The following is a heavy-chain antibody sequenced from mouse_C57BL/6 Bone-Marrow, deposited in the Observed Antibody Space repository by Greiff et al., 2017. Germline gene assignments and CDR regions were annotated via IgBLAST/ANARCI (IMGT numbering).Heavy chain of an antibody. Sequence: QVQLQQSGAELARPGASVKLSCTASGYTFTSYGISWVKQSTGKGLEWIGEIYPRSGNTYYNEKFKGKATLTADKSSSTAYMEIRSLTSEDSAFYFCARRYYGSSYDYWGQGTPLTVSS. V-gene: IGHV1-81*01. CDR3: ARRYYGSSYDY. CDR1: GYTFTSYG. CDR2: IYPRSGNT. J-gene: IGHJ2*01. D-gene: IGHD1-1*01.